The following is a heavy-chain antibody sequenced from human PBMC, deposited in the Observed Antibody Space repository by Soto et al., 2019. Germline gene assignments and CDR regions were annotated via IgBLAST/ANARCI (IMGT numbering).Heavy chain of an antibody. CDR1: GGSISSYY. V-gene: IGHV4-59*01. CDR3: ARTKGQWLDYSFDI. J-gene: IGHJ3*02. CDR2: IYYSGST. D-gene: IGHD6-19*01. Sequence: QVQLQESGPGLVKPSETLSLTCSVSGGSISSYYWSWIRQPPGKGLEWIGYIYYSGSTYYNPSLGSRVTISVDSSKNQFSLKLSSVTAADTAVCYCARTKGQWLDYSFDIWGQGTMVTVSS.